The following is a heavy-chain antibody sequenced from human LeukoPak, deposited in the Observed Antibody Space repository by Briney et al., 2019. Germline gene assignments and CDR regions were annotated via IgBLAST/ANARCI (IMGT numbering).Heavy chain of an antibody. J-gene: IGHJ5*02. CDR3: SRGPRFDP. V-gene: IGHV1-8*01. Sequence: GASVKVPCKTSGYSFNIYEINWVRQATGQGLEWMGWVNPNSGDTDYAQKFQGRLTMTRNTSISTAYMELSGLRLEDTAVYYCSRGPRFDPWGQGTQVTVSS. CDR1: GYSFNIYE. CDR2: VNPNSGDT.